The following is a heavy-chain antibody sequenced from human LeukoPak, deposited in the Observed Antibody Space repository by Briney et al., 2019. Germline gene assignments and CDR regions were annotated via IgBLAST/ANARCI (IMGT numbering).Heavy chain of an antibody. Sequence: PGGSLRLSCAASGFTFSSYGMHWVRQAPGKGLEWVAVISYDGSNKYYADSVEGRFTISRDNSKNTLYLQMNSLRAEDTAVYYCAKEGSTADFDYWGQGTLVTVSS. CDR3: AKEGSTADFDY. J-gene: IGHJ4*02. CDR2: ISYDGSNK. V-gene: IGHV3-30*18. CDR1: GFTFSSYG.